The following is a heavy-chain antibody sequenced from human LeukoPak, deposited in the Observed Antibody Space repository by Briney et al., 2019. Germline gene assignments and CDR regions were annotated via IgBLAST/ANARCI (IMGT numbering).Heavy chain of an antibody. CDR2: ITGYGAT. CDR3: AKGAAAGKVDWFDP. J-gene: IGHJ5*02. CDR1: GFTLSNFA. D-gene: IGHD6-13*01. V-gene: IGHV3-23*01. Sequence: GGSLRLSCAASGFTLSNFAMMWVRQAPGTGLQWISTITGYGATFYADSVRGRFTIFRDTSMNTLFLQMNSLGAEDTAVYYCAKGAAAGKVDWFDPWGQGTLVTVSS.